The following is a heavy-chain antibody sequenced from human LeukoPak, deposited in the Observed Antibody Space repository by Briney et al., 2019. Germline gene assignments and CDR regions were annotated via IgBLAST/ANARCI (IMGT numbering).Heavy chain of an antibody. V-gene: IGHV4-39*01. CDR3: AKSGGYGLIDY. D-gene: IGHD6-25*01. J-gene: IGHJ4*01. CDR2: IYSSGST. CDR1: GGSISSSSYY. Sequence: SETLSLTCTVSGGSISSSSYYWGWIRQPPGKGLEWIGSIYSSGSTYYNSSLKSRVTISIDTSKKQVSLKMSSVTAADTAVYYCAKSGGYGLIDYWGQGTLVTVSS.